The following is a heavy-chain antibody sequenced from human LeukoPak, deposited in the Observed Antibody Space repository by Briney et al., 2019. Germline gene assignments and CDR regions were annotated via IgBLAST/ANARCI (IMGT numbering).Heavy chain of an antibody. J-gene: IGHJ4*02. CDR3: AKDGALGELSLPDY. CDR2: ISSSGSTI. Sequence: GGSLRLSCAASGFTFSDYYMSWIRQAPGKGLEWVSYISSSGSTINYADSVKGRFTISRDNSKNTLYLQMNSLRAEDTAVYYCAKDGALGELSLPDYWGQGTLVTVSS. CDR1: GFTFSDYY. D-gene: IGHD3-16*02. V-gene: IGHV3-11*04.